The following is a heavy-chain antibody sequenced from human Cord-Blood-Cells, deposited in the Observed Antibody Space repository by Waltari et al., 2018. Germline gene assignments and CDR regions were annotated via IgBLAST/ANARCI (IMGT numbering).Heavy chain of an antibody. CDR1: GFTFSSYG. CDR2: ISYDGSNK. CDR3: AKVGGGYNWNYWFDP. V-gene: IGHV3-30*18. Sequence: QVQLVESGGGGVQPGRSLRLSCAASGFTFSSYGMHWVGQAPGKGLEWVAVISYDGSNKYYADSVKGRFTISRDNSKNTLYLQMNSLRAEDTAVYYCAKVGGGYNWNYWFDPWGQGTLVTVSS. J-gene: IGHJ5*02. D-gene: IGHD1-7*01.